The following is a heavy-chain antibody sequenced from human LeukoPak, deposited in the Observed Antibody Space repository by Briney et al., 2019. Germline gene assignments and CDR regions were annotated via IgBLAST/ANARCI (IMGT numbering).Heavy chain of an antibody. CDR2: IYTSGST. CDR3: ARRFTPAAMPRGNYYYMDV. D-gene: IGHD2-2*01. CDR1: GGSISSYY. Sequence: PSETLSLTCTVSGGSISSYYWSWIRQPAGKGLEWIGRIYTSGSTYYNPSPKSRVTISVDTSKNQFSLKLSSVTAADTAVYYCARRFTPAAMPRGNYYYMDVWGKGTTVTVSS. J-gene: IGHJ6*03. V-gene: IGHV4-4*07.